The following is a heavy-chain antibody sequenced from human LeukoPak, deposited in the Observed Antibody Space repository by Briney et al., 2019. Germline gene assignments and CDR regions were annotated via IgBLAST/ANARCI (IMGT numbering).Heavy chain of an antibody. CDR2: INPNSGGT. CDR1: GYTFTGYY. CDR3: AAGYSSGWFLFDY. D-gene: IGHD6-19*01. Sequence: ASVKVSRKASGYTFTGYYMHWVRQAPGQGLEWMGRINPNSGGTNYAQKFQGRVTMTRDTSISTAYMELSRLRSDDTAVYYCAAGYSSGWFLFDYWGQGTLVTVSS. J-gene: IGHJ4*02. V-gene: IGHV1-2*06.